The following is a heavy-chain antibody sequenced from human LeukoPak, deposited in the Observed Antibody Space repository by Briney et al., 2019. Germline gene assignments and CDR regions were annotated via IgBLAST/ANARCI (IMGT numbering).Heavy chain of an antibody. D-gene: IGHD1-26*01. J-gene: IGHJ6*02. CDR2: IYYSGST. CDR3: ARHVGELLPYYYYGMDV. V-gene: IGHV4-59*08. Sequence: PSETLSLTCTVSGGSISSYYWSWIRQPPGKGLEWIGYIYYSGSTNYNPSLKSRVTISVDTSKNQFSLKLSSVTAADTAVYYCARHVGELLPYYYYGMDVWGQGTTVTVSS. CDR1: GGSISSYY.